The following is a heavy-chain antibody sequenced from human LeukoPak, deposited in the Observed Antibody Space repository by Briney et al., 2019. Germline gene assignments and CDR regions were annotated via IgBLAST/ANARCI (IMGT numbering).Heavy chain of an antibody. D-gene: IGHD6-13*01. CDR1: GYTFTGYY. Sequence: VASVKVSCKSSGYTFTGYYMHWVRQAPGQGLGWMGWINPNSGGTNYAQKFQGRVTMTRDTSISTAYMELSRLRSDDTAVYYCARLYSSSWYENDYWGQGTLVTVSS. J-gene: IGHJ4*02. V-gene: IGHV1-2*02. CDR2: INPNSGGT. CDR3: ARLYSSSWYENDY.